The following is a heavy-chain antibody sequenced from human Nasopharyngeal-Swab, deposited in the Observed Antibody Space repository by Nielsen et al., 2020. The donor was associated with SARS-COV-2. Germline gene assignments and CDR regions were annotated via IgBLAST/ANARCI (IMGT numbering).Heavy chain of an antibody. Sequence: WVRQAPGQGLEWMGGIIPIFGTANYAQKFQGRVTITADKSTSTAYMELSSLRSEDMAVYYCARGKGKDSGVDYWGQGTLVTVSS. V-gene: IGHV1-69*06. CDR3: ARGKGKDSGVDY. CDR2: IIPIFGTA. D-gene: IGHD1-26*01. J-gene: IGHJ4*02.